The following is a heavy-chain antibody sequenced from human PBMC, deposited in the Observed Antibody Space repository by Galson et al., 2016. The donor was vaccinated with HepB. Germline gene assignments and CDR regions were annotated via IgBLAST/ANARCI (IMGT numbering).Heavy chain of an antibody. CDR1: GDSISSGGYY. CDR2: IYYSENT. Sequence: TLSLTCTVSGDSISSGGYYWSWIRQHPGKGLEWIGYIYYSENTYYNPSLKSRVTISVDTSKNQFSLKLSSLTAADTAVYYCAREGLTYPHWFDPWGQGTLVTVSS. D-gene: IGHD1-20*01. V-gene: IGHV4-31*03. CDR3: AREGLTYPHWFDP. J-gene: IGHJ5*02.